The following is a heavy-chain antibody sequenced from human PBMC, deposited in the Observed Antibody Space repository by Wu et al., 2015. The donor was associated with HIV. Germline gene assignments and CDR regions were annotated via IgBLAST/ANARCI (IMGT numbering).Heavy chain of an antibody. V-gene: IGHV1-8*03. J-gene: IGHJ5*02. Sequence: QVQLVQSGAEVKKPGASVKVSCKTSGYTFTDYDINWVRQATGQGLEWMAWMNPNRANAGYAQKFQGRLTLSRDTSTTTAYMELSSLTSEDTAIYYCVGXRRGTTGLDPWGQGTVVTVSS. CDR1: GYTFTDYD. D-gene: IGHD4-17*01. CDR2: MNPNRANA. CDR3: VGXRRGTTGLDP.